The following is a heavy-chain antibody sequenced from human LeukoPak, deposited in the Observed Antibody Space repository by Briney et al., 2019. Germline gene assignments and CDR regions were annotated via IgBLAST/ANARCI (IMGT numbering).Heavy chain of an antibody. J-gene: IGHJ6*03. CDR3: ARDPRAMGIQLWSSRVPYYYYYMDV. V-gene: IGHV3-74*01. CDR2: INSDGSST. Sequence: PGGSLRLSCAASGFTFSSYWMHWVRQAPGKGLVWVSRINSDGSSTSYADSVKGRFTISRDNAKNTLYLQMNSLRAEDTAVHYCARDPRAMGIQLWSSRVPYYYYYMDVWGKGTTVTVSS. D-gene: IGHD5-18*01. CDR1: GFTFSSYW.